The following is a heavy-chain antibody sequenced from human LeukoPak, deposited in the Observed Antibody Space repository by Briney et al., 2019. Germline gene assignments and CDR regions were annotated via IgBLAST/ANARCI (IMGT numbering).Heavy chain of an antibody. Sequence: GGSLRLSCAASGFTFSSYWMSWVRQAPGKGLEWVANIKEDGSKIYYVDSVKGRFTISRDNTKSSLYLRMNSLRAEDTAVYYCARGGWLYFDYWGQGTLVTVSS. CDR3: ARGGWLYFDY. CDR1: GFTFSSYW. J-gene: IGHJ4*02. D-gene: IGHD6-19*01. CDR2: IKEDGSKI. V-gene: IGHV3-7*04.